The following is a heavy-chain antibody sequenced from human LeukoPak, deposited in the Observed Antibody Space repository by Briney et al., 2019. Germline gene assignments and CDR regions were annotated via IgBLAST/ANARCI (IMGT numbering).Heavy chain of an antibody. CDR1: GFTFSSYT. CDR2: ISSSSTNI. Sequence: GGSLRLSCAASGFTFSSYTMNWVRQAPGKGLEWVSCISSSSTNIYYADSVKGRFTISRDNAKNTLYLQMNSLRAEDTAVYFCVRAGLAAAGRGDCWGQGTLVTVSS. V-gene: IGHV3-21*01. D-gene: IGHD6-13*01. J-gene: IGHJ4*02. CDR3: VRAGLAAAGRGDC.